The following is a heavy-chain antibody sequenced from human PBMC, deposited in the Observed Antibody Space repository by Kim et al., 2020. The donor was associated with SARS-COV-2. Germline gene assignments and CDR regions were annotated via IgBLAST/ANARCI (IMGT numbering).Heavy chain of an antibody. V-gene: IGHV3-30*18. CDR2: ISYDGTNK. J-gene: IGHJ6*02. CDR1: EFSFSSHG. Sequence: GGSLRLSCAASEFSFSSHGMHWVRQAPGKGLEWVAVISYDGTNKYYVDSVKGRFTISRDNSKNTLYLQMNSLRVEDTAVYYCAKDLRLHGLHYYYYGMDVWGQGTTVTVSS. CDR3: AKDLRLHGLHYYYYGMDV. D-gene: IGHD5-12*01.